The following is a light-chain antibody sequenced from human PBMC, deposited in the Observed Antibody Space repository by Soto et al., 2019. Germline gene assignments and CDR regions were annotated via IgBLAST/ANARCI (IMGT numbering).Light chain of an antibody. CDR2: DVN. CDR3: CSYAGSYSI. CDR1: TSDVGGYNY. Sequence: QSALTQPRSVSGSPGQSVTISCTGTTSDVGGYNYVSWYQQHPVKAPKLIISDVNKRPSGVPDRFSGSKSSNTASLTISGLQAEDEADYYCCSYAGSYSIFGGGTKVTVL. V-gene: IGLV2-11*01. J-gene: IGLJ2*01.